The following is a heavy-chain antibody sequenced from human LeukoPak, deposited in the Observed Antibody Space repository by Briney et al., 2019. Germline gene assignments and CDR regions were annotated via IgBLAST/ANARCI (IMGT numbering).Heavy chain of an antibody. CDR2: IKQDGSEK. CDR1: GFTFSSFW. J-gene: IGHJ6*03. V-gene: IGHV3-7*04. D-gene: IGHD1-26*01. CDR3: SKETGSRTYRGKYFFLYLDL. Sequence: PGGSLRLSRAASGFTFSSFWMDWVRQAPGKGLEWVANIKQDGSEKYYVDSVRGRFTISRDNAKNSLFLQMNSLRAEDTAVYYFSKETGSRTYRGKYFFLYLDLWGKGTPVPLSS.